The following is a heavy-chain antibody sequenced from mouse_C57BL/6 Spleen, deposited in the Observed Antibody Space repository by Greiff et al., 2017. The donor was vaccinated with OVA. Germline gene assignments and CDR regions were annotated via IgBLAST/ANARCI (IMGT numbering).Heavy chain of an antibody. D-gene: IGHD1-1*01. CDR1: GFTFSSYA. J-gene: IGHJ2*01. CDR2: ISDGGSYT. Sequence: EVKLVESGGGLVKPGGSLKLSCAASGFTFSSYAMSWVRQTPEKRLEWVATISDGGSYTYYPDNVKGRFTISRDNAKNNLYLQMSHLKSEDTAMYYCAREGYYGPPDYWGQGTTLTVSS. V-gene: IGHV5-4*01. CDR3: AREGYYGPPDY.